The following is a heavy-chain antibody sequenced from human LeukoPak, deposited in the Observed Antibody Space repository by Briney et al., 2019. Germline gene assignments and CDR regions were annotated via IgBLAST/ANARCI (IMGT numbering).Heavy chain of an antibody. J-gene: IGHJ5*02. CDR2: IYHSGST. D-gene: IGHD3-3*01. CDR1: GYSISSGYY. CDR3: ARAQKYYDFWSGYSLDP. V-gene: IGHV4-38-2*02. Sequence: PSETLSLTCTVSGYSISSGYYWGWIRPPPGKGLEWIGSIYHSGSTYYNPSLKSRVTISVDTSKNQFSLKLSPVTAADTAVYYCARAQKYYDFWSGYSLDPWGQGTLVTVSS.